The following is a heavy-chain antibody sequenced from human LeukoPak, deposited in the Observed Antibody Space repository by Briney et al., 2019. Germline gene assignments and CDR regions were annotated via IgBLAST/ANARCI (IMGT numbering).Heavy chain of an antibody. V-gene: IGHV3-20*04. CDR3: ARHPYYYDSSGYYYGSSPDY. J-gene: IGHJ4*02. Sequence: GRSLRLSCAASGFTFDDYAMHWVRQAPGKGLEWVSGINWNGGSTGYADSVKGRFTISRDNAKNSLYLQMNSLRAEDTALYYCARHPYYYDSSGYYYGSSPDYWGQGTLVTVSS. CDR2: INWNGGST. D-gene: IGHD3-22*01. CDR1: GFTFDDYA.